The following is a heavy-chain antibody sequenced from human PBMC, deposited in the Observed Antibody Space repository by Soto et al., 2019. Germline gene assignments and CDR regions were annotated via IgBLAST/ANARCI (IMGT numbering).Heavy chain of an antibody. Sequence: QVQLQESGPGLVKPSETLSLTCTVSGGSISSYYWSWIRQPPGKGLEWIGYIYYSGSTNYNPSLKSRVTISVDTSKNQFSLKLSSVTAADTAVYYCARGRGVQPGEGKYYFDYWGQGTLVTVSS. V-gene: IGHV4-59*01. CDR2: IYYSGST. CDR1: GGSISSYY. J-gene: IGHJ4*02. CDR3: ARGRGVQPGEGKYYFDY. D-gene: IGHD3-10*01.